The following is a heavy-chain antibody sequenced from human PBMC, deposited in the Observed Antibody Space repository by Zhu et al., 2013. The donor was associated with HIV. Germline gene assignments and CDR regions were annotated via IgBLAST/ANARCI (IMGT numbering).Heavy chain of an antibody. CDR2: TNPSGGST. Sequence: QVQLVQSGAEVKKPGASVKLSCKASGYTFTTNYVHWVRQAPGQGLEWMGVTNPSGGSTTYAQKFQGRVTMTRDTSTSTVYMELSSLRSEDTGVYYCARDAKFGSGNYYKPGYYYYYGLDVWGQGTTVTVSS. J-gene: IGHJ6*02. D-gene: IGHD3-10*01. CDR3: ARDAKFGSGNYYKPGYYYYYGLDV. CDR1: GYTFTTNY. V-gene: IGHV1-46*01.